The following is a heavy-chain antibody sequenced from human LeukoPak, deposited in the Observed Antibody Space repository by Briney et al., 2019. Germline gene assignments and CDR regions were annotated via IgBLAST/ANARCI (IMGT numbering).Heavy chain of an antibody. CDR3: ARVLESGSYYLDY. CDR2: ISYDGSNK. V-gene: IGHV3-30-3*01. J-gene: IGHJ4*02. D-gene: IGHD1-26*01. Sequence: GGSLRLSCAASGFTFSSYAMSWVRQAPGKGLEWVAVISYDGSNKYYADSVKGRFTISRDNSKNTLYLQMNSLRAEDTAVYYCARVLESGSYYLDYWGQGTLVTVSS. CDR1: GFTFSSYA.